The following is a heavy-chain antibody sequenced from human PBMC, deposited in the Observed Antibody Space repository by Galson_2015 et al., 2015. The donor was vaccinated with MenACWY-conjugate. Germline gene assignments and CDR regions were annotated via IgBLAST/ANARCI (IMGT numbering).Heavy chain of an antibody. J-gene: IGHJ4*02. D-gene: IGHD5-18*01. CDR3: AKDLWARESSYGPFEY. Sequence: SDSAMHWVRQASGKGLEWVGRIRSKRNNYATTYAASVQGRFTISRDESERMAYLHMNSLKTEDTAIYYCAKDLWARESSYGPFEYWGQGTLVTFSS. CDR2: IRSKRNNYAT. V-gene: IGHV3-73*01. CDR1: SDSA.